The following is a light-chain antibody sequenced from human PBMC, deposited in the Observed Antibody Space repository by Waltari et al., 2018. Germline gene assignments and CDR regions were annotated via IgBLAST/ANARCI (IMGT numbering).Light chain of an antibody. CDR1: GLGNRY. CDR2: QDN. V-gene: IGLV3-1*01. J-gene: IGLJ2*01. Sequence: SYDLTQPPSVSVSPGQTASISCSGEGLGNRYAYWYQQKPGQSPVLVIYQDNRRPSGTPARFSGSNSGNTATLTISGTQPMDEADYYCQAWDDTVVFGGGTELTVL. CDR3: QAWDDTVV.